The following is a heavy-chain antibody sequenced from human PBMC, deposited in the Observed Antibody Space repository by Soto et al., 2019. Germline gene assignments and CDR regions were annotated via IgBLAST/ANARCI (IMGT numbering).Heavy chain of an antibody. CDR3: ARSFSRNWYDYFAY. Sequence: PGGSLRLSCAASGITFSTYAMSWVRQAPGKGLEWVSAISGSGGSTYYADSVKGRFTISRDKSKNTLYLQKNSLRDEDTALYYCARSFSRNWYDYFAYWGQXSLVTVSS. CDR2: ISGSGGST. CDR1: GITFSTYA. D-gene: IGHD6-13*01. J-gene: IGHJ4*02. V-gene: IGHV3-23*01.